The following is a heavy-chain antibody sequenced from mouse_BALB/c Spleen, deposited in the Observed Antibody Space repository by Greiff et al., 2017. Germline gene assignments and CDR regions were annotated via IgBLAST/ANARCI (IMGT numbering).Heavy chain of an antibody. CDR1: GFTFSSYT. V-gene: IGHV5-12-2*01. CDR2: ISNGGGST. CDR3: ARGEGSYYAMDY. J-gene: IGHJ4*01. Sequence: EVQLVESGGGLVQPGGSRKLSCAASGFTFSSYTMSWVRQTPEKRLEWVAYISNGGGSTYYPDTVKGRFTISRDNAKNTLYLQMSSLKSEDTAMYYCARGEGSYYAMDYWGQGTSVTVSS.